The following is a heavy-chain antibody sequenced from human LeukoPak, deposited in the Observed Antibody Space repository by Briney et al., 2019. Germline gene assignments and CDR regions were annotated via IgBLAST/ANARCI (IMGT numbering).Heavy chain of an antibody. CDR1: GYSFTSYW. J-gene: IGHJ5*02. V-gene: IGHV5-51*01. CDR2: IYPGDSDT. CDR3: ARQVPGCSGGSCYSGWFDH. D-gene: IGHD2-15*01. Sequence: PGESLKISCKGSGYSFTSYWIGWVRQMPGKGLEWVGIIYPGDSDTRYSPSFQGQVTMSADKSISTAYLQWSSLKASDTAMYYCARQVPGCSGGSCYSGWFDHWGQGTLVTVSS.